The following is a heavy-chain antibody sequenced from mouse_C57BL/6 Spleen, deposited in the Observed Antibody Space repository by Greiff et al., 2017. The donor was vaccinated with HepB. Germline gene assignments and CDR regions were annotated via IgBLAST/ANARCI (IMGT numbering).Heavy chain of an antibody. CDR3: ARGGPPGSY. CDR2: IYPGDGDT. Sequence: VQLQQSGPELVKPGASVKISCKASGYAFSSSWMNWVKQRPGKGLEWIGRIYPGDGDTNYNGKFKGKATLTADKSSSTAYMQLSSLTSEDSAVYFCARGGPPGSYLGQGTTLTVSS. J-gene: IGHJ2*01. V-gene: IGHV1-82*01. CDR1: GYAFSSSW.